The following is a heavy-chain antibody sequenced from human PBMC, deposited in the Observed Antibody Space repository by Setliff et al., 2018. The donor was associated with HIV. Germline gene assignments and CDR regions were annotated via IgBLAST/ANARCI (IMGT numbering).Heavy chain of an antibody. Sequence: PSETLSLTCTVSGGSVTSYYWSWIRQPAGKRLEWIGHISISGDTNYNPSLKSRATMSLDTSKNQFSLKLNSVTAADTAMYYCARDPTTGVDYWGQGTLVTVSS. D-gene: IGHD4-4*01. CDR3: ARDPTTGVDY. CDR2: ISISGDT. V-gene: IGHV4-4*07. CDR1: GGSVTSYY. J-gene: IGHJ4*02.